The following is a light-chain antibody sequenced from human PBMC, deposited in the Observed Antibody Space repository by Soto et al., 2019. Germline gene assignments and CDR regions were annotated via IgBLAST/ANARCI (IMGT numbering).Light chain of an antibody. Sequence: QSVLTQPASVSGSPGQSITISCTGTSSDVGGYNYVSWYQQHPGKAPKLMIYEVSHRPSGVSHRFSGSKSDNTASLTISGLLAEDEADYYCSSYTTSGTWVFGGGTKLTVL. CDR1: SSDVGGYNY. CDR2: EVS. V-gene: IGLV2-14*01. CDR3: SSYTTSGTWV. J-gene: IGLJ3*02.